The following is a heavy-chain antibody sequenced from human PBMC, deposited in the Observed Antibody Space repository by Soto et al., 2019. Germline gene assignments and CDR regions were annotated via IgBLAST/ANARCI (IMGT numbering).Heavy chain of an antibody. D-gene: IGHD2-15*01. J-gene: IGHJ4*02. V-gene: IGHV3-23*03. CDR1: GFTFRTSA. CDR3: AKDLRPDGRYDLDY. Sequence: GGSLRLSCAAYGFTFRTSAINWVRQAPGKGLEWVAVIVGDASSIDYADSVKGRFTISRDNSKNIMYLQMTSLKVEDTATYFCAKDLRPDGRYDLDYWGQGTQVTVSS. CDR2: IVGDASSI.